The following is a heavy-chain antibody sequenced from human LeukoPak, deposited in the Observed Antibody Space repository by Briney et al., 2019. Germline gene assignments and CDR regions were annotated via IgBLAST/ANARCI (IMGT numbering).Heavy chain of an antibody. CDR3: ARDLTGSGDY. D-gene: IGHD3-10*01. Sequence: GGSLRLFCAASGFTFSGDWMHWVRQAPGKGLVWVSHVSSTGYTTRYADSVKGRFTISRDNAKNMLYLQMNSLRAEDTAVYYCARDLTGSGDYWGQGTLVTVSS. CDR2: VSSTGYTT. J-gene: IGHJ4*02. V-gene: IGHV3-74*01. CDR1: GFTFSGDW.